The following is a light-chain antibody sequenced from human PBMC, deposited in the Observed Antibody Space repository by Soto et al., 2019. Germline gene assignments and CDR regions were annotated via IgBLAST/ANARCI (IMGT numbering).Light chain of an antibody. CDR2: DAS. CDR1: QSISSW. Sequence: DIQMTQSPSTLSASVGDRVTITCRASQSISSWLAWYQQKPGKAPKLLIYDASSLESGVPSRFSGSGSGTEITLTISSLQPDDFATYYCQHYNSYLEAFGQGTKVDIK. J-gene: IGKJ1*01. CDR3: QHYNSYLEA. V-gene: IGKV1-5*01.